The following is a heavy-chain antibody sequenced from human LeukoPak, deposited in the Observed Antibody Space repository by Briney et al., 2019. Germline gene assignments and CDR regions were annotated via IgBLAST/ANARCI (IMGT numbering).Heavy chain of an antibody. V-gene: IGHV1-46*01. J-gene: IGHJ4*02. CDR3: ARSQGGAYSYGTDY. Sequence: GASVKVSCKASGYTFTSYYMQWVRQAPGQGLEWMGIINPSGGSTSYAQKFQGRVSMTRHTSTSTVYMELSSLRSEDTAVYYCARSQGGAYSYGTDYWGQGTLVTVSS. CDR2: INPSGGST. CDR1: GYTFTSYY. D-gene: IGHD5-18*01.